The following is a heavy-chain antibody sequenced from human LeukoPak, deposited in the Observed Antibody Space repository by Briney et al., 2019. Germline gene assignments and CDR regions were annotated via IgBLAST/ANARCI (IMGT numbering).Heavy chain of an antibody. CDR3: ASDSSDILTGYYHF. Sequence: ASVKVSCKTSGYTFNEYYLHWVRQAPGQGLEWMGWINPKSGRTNYAPKFQGRVTLTTDTSISTAYMELSSLVSGDTALYYCASDSSDILTGYYHFWGQGTLVTVSS. CDR2: INPKSGRT. D-gene: IGHD3-9*01. V-gene: IGHV1-2*02. J-gene: IGHJ4*02. CDR1: GYTFNEYY.